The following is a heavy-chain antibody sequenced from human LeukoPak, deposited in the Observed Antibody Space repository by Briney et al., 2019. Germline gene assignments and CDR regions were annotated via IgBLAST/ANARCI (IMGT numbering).Heavy chain of an antibody. Sequence: ASVKVSCKASGYTFTGYYMHWVRQAPGQGLEWMGWINPNSGGTNYAQKFQGRVTMTRDTSISTAYMELSRLRSDDTAVYYCARSARNYDFWSGPIDYWGQGTLVTVSS. V-gene: IGHV1-2*02. CDR1: GYTFTGYY. CDR2: INPNSGGT. J-gene: IGHJ4*02. CDR3: ARSARNYDFWSGPIDY. D-gene: IGHD3-3*01.